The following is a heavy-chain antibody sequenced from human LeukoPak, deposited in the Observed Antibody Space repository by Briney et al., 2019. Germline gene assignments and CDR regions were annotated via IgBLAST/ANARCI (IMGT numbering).Heavy chain of an antibody. Sequence: AASVKVSCEASGYNLTGYYMHWVRQAPGQGLEWMGWINPNSGGTNYAQKFQGRVTMTRDTSISTAYMELSRLRSDDTAVYYCARAGYSSYFHNYYMDVWGKGTTVTVSS. V-gene: IGHV1-2*02. J-gene: IGHJ6*03. CDR2: INPNSGGT. CDR3: ARAGYSSYFHNYYMDV. D-gene: IGHD6-13*01. CDR1: GYNLTGYY.